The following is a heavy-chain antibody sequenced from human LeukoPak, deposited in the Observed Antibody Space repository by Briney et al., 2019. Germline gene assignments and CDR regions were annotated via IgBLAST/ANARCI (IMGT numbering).Heavy chain of an antibody. D-gene: IGHD6-13*01. J-gene: IGHJ4*02. Sequence: GSLRLSCAASGFTFSSYSMNWVRQAPGKGLEWVSYISSSSTIYYADSVKGRFTISRDNAKNSLYLQMNSLRAEDTAVYYCARDLYSSSWYGNLDYWGQGTLVTVSS. CDR1: GFTFSSYS. CDR3: ARDLYSSSWYGNLDY. CDR2: ISSSSTI. V-gene: IGHV3-48*01.